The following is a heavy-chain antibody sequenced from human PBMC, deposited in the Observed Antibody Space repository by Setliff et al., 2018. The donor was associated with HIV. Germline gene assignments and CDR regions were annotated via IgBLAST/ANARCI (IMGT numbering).Heavy chain of an antibody. CDR2: IYTDGST. J-gene: IGHJ4*01. V-gene: IGHV4-61*09. D-gene: IGHD5-12*01. Sequence: LSLTCPVSGGSITSGNYFWTWIRQPAGKGLEWIGHIYTDGSTNYNPSFRSRVTISVDSSKNQFSLKLSSVTAADTAVYYCARDARWLQFPYFDYWGQGTLVTVSS. CDR3: ARDARWLQFPYFDY. CDR1: GGSITSGNYF.